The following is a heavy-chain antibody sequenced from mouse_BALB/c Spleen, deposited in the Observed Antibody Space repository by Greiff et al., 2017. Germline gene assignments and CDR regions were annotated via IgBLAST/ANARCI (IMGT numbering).Heavy chain of an antibody. J-gene: IGHJ1*01. CDR2: ILPGSGST. Sequence: VQLQQSGAELMKPGASVKISCKATGYTFSSYWIEWVKQRPGHGLEWIGEILPGSGSTNYNEKFKGKATFTADTSSNTAYMQLSSLTSEDSAVYYCARGEYGNHWYFDVGGAGTTVTVSS. CDR1: GYTFSSYW. CDR3: ARGEYGNHWYFDV. D-gene: IGHD2-10*02. V-gene: IGHV1-9*01.